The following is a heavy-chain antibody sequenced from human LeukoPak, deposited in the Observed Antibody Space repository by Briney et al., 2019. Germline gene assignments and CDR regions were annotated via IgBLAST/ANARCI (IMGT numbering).Heavy chain of an antibody. CDR1: GGSISNYY. V-gene: IGHV4-59*08. D-gene: IGHD3-10*02. J-gene: IGHJ5*02. CDR3: ARLSMFRWFGP. CDR2: IYYSGST. Sequence: SETLSLTCSVSGGSISNYYWSWMRQPPGKGLEWIGYIYYSGSTNYNPSLKSRVTISADTSKNQFSLKLTSVTAADTAIYYCARLSMFRWFGPWGQGSLVTVSS.